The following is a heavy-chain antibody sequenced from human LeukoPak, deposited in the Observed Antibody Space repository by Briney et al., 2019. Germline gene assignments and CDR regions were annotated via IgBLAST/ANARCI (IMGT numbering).Heavy chain of an antibody. Sequence: ASVKVSCKASGYTFTSYYMHWVRQAPGQGLEWMGIINPSGGSTSYAQKFQGRVTMTRDTSTSTVYMELSSLRSEDTAVYYCARDPRGYCSSTSCSHYYYYYGMDVWGQGTTVTVSS. CDR3: ARDPRGYCSSTSCSHYYYYYGMDV. J-gene: IGHJ6*02. CDR1: GYTFTSYY. D-gene: IGHD2-2*01. CDR2: INPSGGST. V-gene: IGHV1-46*01.